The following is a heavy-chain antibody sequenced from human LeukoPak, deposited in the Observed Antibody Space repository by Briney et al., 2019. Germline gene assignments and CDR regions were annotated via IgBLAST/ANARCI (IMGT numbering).Heavy chain of an antibody. Sequence: GGSLRLSCAASGFTFSTYTMNWVRQAPGRGLEWVSCIGFSTTYIHYADSVKGRFTVTRDNAKGSVSLQMNSLRAEDTAVYYCARDINSVAFDMWGQGTVVTVSS. J-gene: IGHJ3*02. CDR3: ARDINSVAFDM. CDR2: IGFSTTYI. CDR1: GFTFSTYT. V-gene: IGHV3-21*01. D-gene: IGHD1-1*01.